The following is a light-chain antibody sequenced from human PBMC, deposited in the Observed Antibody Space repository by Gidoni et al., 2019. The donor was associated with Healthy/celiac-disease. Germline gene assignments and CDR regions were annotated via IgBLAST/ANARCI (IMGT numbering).Light chain of an antibody. V-gene: IGKV1-5*03. CDR1: QSISSW. CDR2: KAS. J-gene: IGKJ2*01. CDR3: QQYNSYSYT. Sequence: DIQMTQSPSTLSASLGDRVTITCRASQSISSWLAWYQQKPGKAPKLLIYKASSLESGVPSRFSGSGSGTEFTLTISSLQPDDFATYYCQQYNSYSYTFXQXTKLXIK.